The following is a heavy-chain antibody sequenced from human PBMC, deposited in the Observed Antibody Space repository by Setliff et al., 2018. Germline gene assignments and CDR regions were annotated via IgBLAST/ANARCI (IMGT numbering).Heavy chain of an antibody. V-gene: IGHV4-59*08. CDR2: IYYSGST. CDR1: GGSISSYY. J-gene: IGHJ6*03. D-gene: IGHD3-3*01. CDR3: ARMSGFLYMDV. Sequence: PSETLSLTCTVSGGSISSYYWSWIRQPPGKGLEWIGYIYYSGSTNYNPSLKSRVTISLDTSKNQFSLNLNSVTAADTAVYYCARMSGFLYMDVWGKGTTVTVSS.